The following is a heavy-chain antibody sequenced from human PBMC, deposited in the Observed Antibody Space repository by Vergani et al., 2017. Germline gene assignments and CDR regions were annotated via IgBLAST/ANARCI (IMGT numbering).Heavy chain of an antibody. CDR2: ISSSGSTI. D-gene: IGHD5-18*01. V-gene: IGHV3-11*01. CDR1: GFTFSDYY. Sequence: VQLLESGGGLVQPGGSLRLSCAASGFTFSDYYMSWIRQAPGKGLEWVSYISSSGSTIYYADSVKGRITITKDNAKNSLYLQMNSLRAEDTAVYYCARDRYSYGTFDYWGQGTLVTVSS. J-gene: IGHJ4*02. CDR3: ARDRYSYGTFDY.